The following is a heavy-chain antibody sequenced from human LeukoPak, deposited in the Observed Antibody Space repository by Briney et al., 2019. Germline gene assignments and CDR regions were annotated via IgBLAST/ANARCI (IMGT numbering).Heavy chain of an antibody. V-gene: IGHV3-23*01. CDR3: AKGEVVTGLRRARAFDY. CDR2: ISGSGGST. Sequence: GGSLRLSCAASGFTFSSYAMSWVRQAPGKGLEWVSAISGSGGSTYYADSVKGRFTISRDNSKNALYLQMNSLRAEDTAVYYCAKGEVVTGLRRARAFDYWGQGTLVTVSS. CDR1: GFTFSSYA. D-gene: IGHD2-21*02. J-gene: IGHJ4*02.